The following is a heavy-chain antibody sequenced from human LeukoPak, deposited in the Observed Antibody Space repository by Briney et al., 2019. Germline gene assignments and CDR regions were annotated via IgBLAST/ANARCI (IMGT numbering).Heavy chain of an antibody. V-gene: IGHV3-23*01. CDR2: ISGGGETT. Sequence: GGSLRLSCAASGFTLRLYGMNWVRQAPGKGLEWVSAISGGGETTTYTDSVKGRFTISRDNSKNTVYLQMNSLSAEDTAVYYCAKARAGGYNYGPFDYWGQGTLVTVSS. CDR3: AKARAGGYNYGPFDY. J-gene: IGHJ4*02. CDR1: GFTLRLYG. D-gene: IGHD5-18*01.